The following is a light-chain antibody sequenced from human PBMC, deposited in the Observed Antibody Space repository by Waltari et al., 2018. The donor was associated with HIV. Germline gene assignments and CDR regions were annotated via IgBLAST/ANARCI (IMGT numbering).Light chain of an antibody. Sequence: DIVMTQSPDSLAVSLGERATINCTSSRTVFYSSDNRNYLAWYLQRPGHSPRVLIFWASTRAYGVPDRFSGSGSGTDFSLTLSSLQADDVGIYYCQQYCSVPPTFGGGTKVEI. CDR3: QQYCSVPPT. CDR1: RTVFYSSDNRNY. V-gene: IGKV4-1*01. CDR2: WAS. J-gene: IGKJ4*01.